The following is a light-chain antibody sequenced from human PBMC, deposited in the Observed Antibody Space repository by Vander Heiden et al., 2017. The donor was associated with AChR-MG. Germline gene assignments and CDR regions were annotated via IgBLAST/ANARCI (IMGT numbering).Light chain of an antibody. CDR3: QQTYTTPWT. Sequence: DIQMTQSPSSLSASVGDRVTITCRASQSISYYLNWYRQKAGKAPKRLIYAASSLQNEGPSNFSGSRSGTEFTLTISSLQPEDFATYYCQQTYTTPWTFGQGTKVEV. CDR1: QSISYY. J-gene: IGKJ1*01. V-gene: IGKV1-39*01. CDR2: AAS.